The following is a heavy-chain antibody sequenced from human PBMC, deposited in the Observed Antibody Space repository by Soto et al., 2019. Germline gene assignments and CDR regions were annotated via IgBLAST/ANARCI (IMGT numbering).Heavy chain of an antibody. CDR3: ARGLMNYDFWSGYYSEYYYGMDV. D-gene: IGHD3-3*01. V-gene: IGHV1-2*04. CDR1: GYTFTGYY. Sequence: GASVKVSCKASGYTFTGYYMHWVRQAPGQGLEWMEWINPNSGGTNYAQKFQGWVTMTRDTSISTAYMELSRLRSDDTAVYYCARGLMNYDFWSGYYSEYYYGMDVWGQGTTVTVSS. CDR2: INPNSGGT. J-gene: IGHJ6*02.